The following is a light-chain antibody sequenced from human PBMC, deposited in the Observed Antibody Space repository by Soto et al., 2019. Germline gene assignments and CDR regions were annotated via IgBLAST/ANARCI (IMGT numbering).Light chain of an antibody. V-gene: IGLV1-40*01. CDR1: GSNIRADYA. Sequence: QSVLTQPPSVSGAPGQRVTISCTGSGSNIRADYAVHWYQQLPGKAPKLLIYGNSDRPSGVPDLFSGSKSGTSASLAITWLQPEDYADYYCQSYDSSLSGSHVFGSGTKLTVL. CDR2: GNS. J-gene: IGLJ1*01. CDR3: QSYDSSLSGSHV.